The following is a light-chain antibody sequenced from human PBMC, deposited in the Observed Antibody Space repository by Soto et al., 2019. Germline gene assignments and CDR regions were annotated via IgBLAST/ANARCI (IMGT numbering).Light chain of an antibody. CDR2: GAS. Sequence: EIVMTQSPATLSVSPGERATLSCRASHSVSSNLAWYQQKPGQAPRLLIYGASTRATGIPARFSGSGSGTEFILTISSLQSEDSAVYYCQQYSKWPLTFGGGTKVDIK. V-gene: IGKV3-15*01. CDR1: HSVSSN. J-gene: IGKJ4*01. CDR3: QQYSKWPLT.